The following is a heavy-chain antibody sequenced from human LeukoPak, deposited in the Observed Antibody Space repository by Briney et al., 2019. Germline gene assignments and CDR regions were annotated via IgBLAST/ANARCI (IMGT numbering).Heavy chain of an antibody. D-gene: IGHD3-22*01. J-gene: IGHJ6*02. Sequence: SVKVSCKASGYTFTGYYIHWVRQAPGQGLEWMGRIIPILGIANYAQKFQGRVTITADKSTSTAYMELSSLRSEDTAVYYCARDYPPITMIVVVNMYGMDVWGQGTTVTVSS. CDR2: IIPILGIA. V-gene: IGHV1-69*04. CDR1: GYTFTGYY. CDR3: ARDYPPITMIVVVNMYGMDV.